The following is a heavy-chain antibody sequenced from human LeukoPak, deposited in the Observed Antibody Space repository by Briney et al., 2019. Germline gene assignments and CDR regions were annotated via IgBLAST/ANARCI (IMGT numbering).Heavy chain of an antibody. Sequence: GASVKASCKASGGTFSSYAISWVRQAPGQGLEWMGGIIPIFGTANYAQKFQGRVTITADESTSTAYMELSSLRSEDTAVYYCARDPGYSSSSHGYWGQGTLVTVSS. J-gene: IGHJ4*02. D-gene: IGHD6-13*01. CDR2: IIPIFGTA. CDR1: GGTFSSYA. V-gene: IGHV1-69*01. CDR3: ARDPGYSSSSHGY.